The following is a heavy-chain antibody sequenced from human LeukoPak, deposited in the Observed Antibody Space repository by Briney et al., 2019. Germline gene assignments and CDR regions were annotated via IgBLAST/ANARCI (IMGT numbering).Heavy chain of an antibody. Sequence: GGSLRLSCAASGFTFSSYSMNWVRQAPGKGLEWVSSISSSSSYIYHADSVKGRFTISRDNAKNSLYLQMNSLRAEDTAVYYCARDTVVVAATFDYWGQGTLVTVSS. CDR1: GFTFSSYS. D-gene: IGHD2-15*01. CDR2: ISSSSSYI. J-gene: IGHJ4*02. CDR3: ARDTVVVAATFDY. V-gene: IGHV3-21*01.